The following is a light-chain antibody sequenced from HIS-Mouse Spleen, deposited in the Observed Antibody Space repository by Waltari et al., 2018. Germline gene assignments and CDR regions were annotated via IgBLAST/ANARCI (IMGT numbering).Light chain of an antibody. Sequence: QSAPTQPPSASGSPGQSVTISCTGTSSDVGGYNYVSWYQPHPGKAPKRMIYEVSKRPSGVPDRFAGSKSGNTASLTVSGLQAEDEADYYCSSYAGSNNLVFGGGTKLTVL. CDR2: EVS. CDR1: SSDVGGYNY. CDR3: SSYAGSNNLV. V-gene: IGLV2-8*01. J-gene: IGLJ2*01.